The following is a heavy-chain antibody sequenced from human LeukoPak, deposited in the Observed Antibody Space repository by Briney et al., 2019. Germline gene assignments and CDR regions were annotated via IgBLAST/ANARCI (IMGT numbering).Heavy chain of an antibody. Sequence: GGSLRLSCAASGFTFSSYSMNWVRQAPGKGLEWVSSISSSSSYIYYAGSVKGRFTISRDNAKNSLYLQMNSLRAEDTAVYYCARESHAAINYYMDVWGKGTTVTVSS. V-gene: IGHV3-21*01. CDR3: ARESHAAINYYMDV. CDR1: GFTFSSYS. J-gene: IGHJ6*03. D-gene: IGHD2-2*02. CDR2: ISSSSSYI.